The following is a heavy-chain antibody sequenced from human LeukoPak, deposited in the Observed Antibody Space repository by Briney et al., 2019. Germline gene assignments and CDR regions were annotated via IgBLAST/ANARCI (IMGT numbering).Heavy chain of an antibody. Sequence: SETLSLTCTVSGGSISSSSYYWGWIRQPPGKGLEWIGSIYYSGSTYYNPSLKSRVTISVDTSKNQFSLKLSSVTAADTAVYYCARQILFHSERWLKFFDYWGQGTLVTVSS. CDR2: IYYSGST. D-gene: IGHD5-24*01. J-gene: IGHJ4*02. CDR1: GGSISSSSYY. CDR3: ARQILFHSERWLKFFDY. V-gene: IGHV4-39*01.